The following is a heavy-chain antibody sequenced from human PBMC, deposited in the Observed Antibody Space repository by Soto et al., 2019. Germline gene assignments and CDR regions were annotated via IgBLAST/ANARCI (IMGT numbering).Heavy chain of an antibody. V-gene: IGHV4-34*01. CDR3: ARVERGTVTTVVDAFDI. Sequence: QVQLQQWGAGLLKPSETLSLTCAVYGGFVSSGTYYWSWIRQPPGKGLEWIGEMTHSGGTHFNPSRKSRVTISVDSSKNQFSLKMSSVTAADTALYYCARVERGTVTTVVDAFDIWGPGTMVTGSS. CDR1: GGFVSSGTYY. D-gene: IGHD1-7*01. J-gene: IGHJ3*02. CDR2: MTHSGGT.